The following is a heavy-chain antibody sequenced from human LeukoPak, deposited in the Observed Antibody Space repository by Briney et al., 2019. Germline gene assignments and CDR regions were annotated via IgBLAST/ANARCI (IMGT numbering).Heavy chain of an antibody. CDR3: ARDVLALYSSSWYFDY. J-gene: IGHJ4*02. Sequence: ASVKVSCKASGYTFTSYGISWARQAPGQGLEWMGWISAYNGNTNYAQKLQGRVTMTTDTSTSTAYMELRSLRSDDTAVYYCARDVLALYSSSWYFDYWGQGTLVTVSS. CDR2: ISAYNGNT. D-gene: IGHD6-13*01. V-gene: IGHV1-18*01. CDR1: GYTFTSYG.